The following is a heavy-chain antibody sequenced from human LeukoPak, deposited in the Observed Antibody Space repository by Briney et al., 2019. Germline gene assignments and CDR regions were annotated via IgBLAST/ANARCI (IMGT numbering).Heavy chain of an antibody. CDR2: INPNSGGT. CDR3: ARVRSSGVPGGY. V-gene: IGHV1-2*02. CDR1: GYAFTGYY. D-gene: IGHD6-19*01. Sequence: ASVKVSCKASGYAFTGYYLHWVRQAPGQGLEWMGWINPNSGGTNYAQKFQGRVTMTRDTSISTAYMELSRLRSDDTAVYYCARVRSSGVPGGYWGQGTLVTVSS. J-gene: IGHJ4*02.